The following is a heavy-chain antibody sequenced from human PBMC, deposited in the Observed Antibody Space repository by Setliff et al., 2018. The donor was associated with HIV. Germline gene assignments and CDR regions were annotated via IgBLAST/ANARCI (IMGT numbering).Heavy chain of an antibody. CDR1: GFLFNRYS. J-gene: IGHJ3*01. CDR2: ISNSSRYY. Sequence: GGSLRLSCSASGFLFNRYSLNWVRQVPGRGPEWVASISNSSRYYWVKARYGDSVRGRFTISGDYAKNSVYLQMNSLRVEDSAIYYCAREVLRGGDDAFGLWGRGTVVTVSS. V-gene: IGHV3-21*01. D-gene: IGHD3-10*01. CDR3: AREVLRGGDDAFGL.